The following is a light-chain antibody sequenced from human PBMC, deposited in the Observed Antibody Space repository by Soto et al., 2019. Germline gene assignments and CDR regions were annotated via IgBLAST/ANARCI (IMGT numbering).Light chain of an antibody. CDR2: GAS. J-gene: IGKJ3*01. Sequence: EIVMTQSSATLSVSPGERATLSCRASQSVSSKLGWYQQKPGQAPRLLIYGASIRATGIPARFSGSGSGTEFTLTFSSLQSEDFAVYYCQQYKNWPRTFGPGTKVDIK. V-gene: IGKV3-15*01. CDR1: QSVSSK. CDR3: QQYKNWPRT.